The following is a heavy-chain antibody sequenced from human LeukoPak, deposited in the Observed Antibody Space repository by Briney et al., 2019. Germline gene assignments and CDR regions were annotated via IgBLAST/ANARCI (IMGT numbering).Heavy chain of an antibody. Sequence: GGSLRLSCAASGFTFSSYSMNWVRQAPGKGLEWVSSISSSSSYIYYADSVKGRFTISRDNAKNSLYLQMNSLRAEDTAVYYCARDSEYVLQLWLPFDYWGQGTLVTVSS. CDR2: ISSSSSYI. D-gene: IGHD5-18*01. CDR1: GFTFSSYS. V-gene: IGHV3-21*01. CDR3: ARDSEYVLQLWLPFDY. J-gene: IGHJ4*02.